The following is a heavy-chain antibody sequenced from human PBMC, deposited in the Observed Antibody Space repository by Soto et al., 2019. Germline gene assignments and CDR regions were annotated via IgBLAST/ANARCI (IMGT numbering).Heavy chain of an antibody. J-gene: IGHJ5*02. D-gene: IGHD3-10*01. Sequence: QVQLQESGPGLVKPSQTLSLTCTVSGGSISSGDYYWSWIRQPPGKGLEWIGYIYYSGTTYYNPSLKSRVTMSVDTSKSQFSRRLSSVTAADTAVYYCARVDKDYYGSGSYPPGYNWFDPWGQGTLVTVSS. CDR2: IYYSGTT. CDR1: GGSISSGDYY. CDR3: ARVDKDYYGSGSYPPGYNWFDP. V-gene: IGHV4-30-4*01.